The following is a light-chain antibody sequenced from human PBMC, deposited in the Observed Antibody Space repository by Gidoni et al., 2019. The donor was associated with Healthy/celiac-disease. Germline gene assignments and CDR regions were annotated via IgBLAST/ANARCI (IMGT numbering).Light chain of an antibody. CDR2: DAS. J-gene: IGKJ1*01. CDR1: HDISNY. CDR3: QQYDNLPRT. V-gene: IGKV1-33*01. Sequence: DIQMTQSPSSLSASVGDRVTITCQASHDISNYLNWYQQKPGKAPKLLIYDASNLETGVPSRFSGSGSGTDFTFTISSLQPGDIATYYCQQYDNLPRTFGQGTKVEIK.